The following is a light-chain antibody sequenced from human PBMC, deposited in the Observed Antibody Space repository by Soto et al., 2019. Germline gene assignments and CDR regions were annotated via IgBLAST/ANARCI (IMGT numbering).Light chain of an antibody. Sequence: ENVLTQSPGTLSLSPGERATLSCRASQSVTSSYLVWYQQKPGQAPRRLIYGASSRATGIPDRFSGSGSGTDFSLTISRLEPEDFAVYYCQQYGSSPYSFGQGTKLEI. J-gene: IGKJ2*01. CDR1: QSVTSSY. CDR2: GAS. CDR3: QQYGSSPYS. V-gene: IGKV3-20*01.